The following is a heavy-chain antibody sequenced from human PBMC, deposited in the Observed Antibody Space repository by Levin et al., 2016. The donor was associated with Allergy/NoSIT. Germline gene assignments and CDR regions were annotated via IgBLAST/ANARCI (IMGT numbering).Heavy chain of an antibody. Sequence: WIRQPPGKGLEWVSYISSSSSYTNYADSVKGRFTISRDNAKNSLYLQMNSLRAEDTAVYYCARAREWLEGYFDLWGRGTLVTVSS. D-gene: IGHD5-12*01. CDR3: ARAREWLEGYFDL. V-gene: IGHV3-11*05. CDR2: ISSSSSYT. J-gene: IGHJ2*01.